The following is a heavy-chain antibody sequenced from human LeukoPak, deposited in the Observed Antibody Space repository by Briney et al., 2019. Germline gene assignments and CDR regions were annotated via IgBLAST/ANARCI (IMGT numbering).Heavy chain of an antibody. CDR3: ARDLRADYYDSSGYYGAFDI. V-gene: IGHV4-4*07. CDR2: IYTSGST. D-gene: IGHD3-22*01. J-gene: IGHJ3*02. CDR1: GGSISSYY. Sequence: SETLSLTCTVSGGSISSYYWSWIRQPAGKGLEWIGRIYTSGSTNYNPSLKSRVTMSVDTSKNQFSLKLSSVTAADTAVYYCARDLRADYYDSSGYYGAFDIWGQGTMVTVSS.